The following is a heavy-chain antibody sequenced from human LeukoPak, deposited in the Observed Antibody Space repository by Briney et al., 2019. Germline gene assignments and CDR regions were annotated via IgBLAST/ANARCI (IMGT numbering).Heavy chain of an antibody. J-gene: IGHJ4*02. CDR2: IYSGGST. CDR1: GFTVSSNY. Sequence: GGSLRLSCAASGFTVSSNYMSWVRQAPGEGLEWVSVIYSGGSTYYADSVKGRFTISRDNSKNTLYLQMNSLRAEDTAVYYCARDEGSSWYMDYWGQGTLVTVSS. V-gene: IGHV3-66*01. CDR3: ARDEGSSWYMDY. D-gene: IGHD6-13*01.